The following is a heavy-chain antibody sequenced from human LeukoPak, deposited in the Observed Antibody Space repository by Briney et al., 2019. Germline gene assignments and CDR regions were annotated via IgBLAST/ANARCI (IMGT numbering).Heavy chain of an antibody. CDR1: GYTFTGYY. D-gene: IGHD3-9*01. CDR3: ARDLHYDILTGYNY. J-gene: IGHJ4*02. V-gene: IGHV1-2*02. Sequence: ASVKVSCKASGYTFTGYYMHWVRQAPGQGLEWMGWINPNSGGTNYAQKFQGRVTMTRDTSISTAYMELSGLRSGDTAVYYCARDLHYDILTGYNYWGQGTLVTVSS. CDR2: INPNSGGT.